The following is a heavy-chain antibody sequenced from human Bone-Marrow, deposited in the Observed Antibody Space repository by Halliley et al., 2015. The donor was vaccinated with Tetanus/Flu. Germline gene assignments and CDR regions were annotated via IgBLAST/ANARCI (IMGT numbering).Heavy chain of an antibody. J-gene: IGHJ4*02. CDR3: AAAPNLNYLDF. V-gene: IGHV4-59*01. Sequence: MGLEWRAMIHDPGATNYNPSLNGRVSISMDTSKDQFSLKLSPVTPADPAVYFCAAAPNLNYLDFWGQGTLVSVSS. D-gene: IGHD6-13*01. CDR2: IHDPGAT.